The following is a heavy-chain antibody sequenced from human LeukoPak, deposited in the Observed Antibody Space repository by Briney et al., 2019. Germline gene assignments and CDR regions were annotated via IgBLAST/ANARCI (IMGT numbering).Heavy chain of an antibody. CDR1: GGSFNDYY. D-gene: IGHD5-24*01. CDR2: INPSGST. CDR3: ARGQGRDGYNGILEY. Sequence: SETLSLTCAVYGGSFNDYYWTWIRQPPGKGLEWIGEINPSGSTNYNPSLKSRVTISVDTSKNQFSLKLSSVTAADTAVFYCARGQGRDGYNGILEYRGQGALVTVSS. V-gene: IGHV4-34*01. J-gene: IGHJ4*02.